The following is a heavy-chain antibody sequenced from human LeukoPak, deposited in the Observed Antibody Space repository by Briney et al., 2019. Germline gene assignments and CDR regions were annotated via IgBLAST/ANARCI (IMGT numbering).Heavy chain of an antibody. CDR3: ARESESSGWYDY. CDR2: ISGDGGST. J-gene: IGHJ4*02. V-gene: IGHV3-43*02. D-gene: IGHD6-19*01. CDR1: GFMIHDYS. Sequence: GGTLSLSCAAPGFMIHDYSIHWIRQAPGKGLEWVSLISGDGGSTFYADSVKGRFTTSRDNSKNSLYLQMNSLRSDDTALYYCARESESSGWYDYWGQGTLVTVSS.